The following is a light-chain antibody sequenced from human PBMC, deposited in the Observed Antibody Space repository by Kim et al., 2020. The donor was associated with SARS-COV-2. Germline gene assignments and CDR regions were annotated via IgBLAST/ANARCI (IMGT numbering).Light chain of an antibody. J-gene: IGKJ1*01. V-gene: IGKV3-15*01. CDR2: AAS. Sequence: EIVMTQSPTTLSMSPGERATLSCRASQSVSRNLAWCQHKPGQAPRLLISAASTRATGVPARFSGSGSGTEFTLTISSLQSEDSAVYYCQQYNNWRETFGEGTKVDIK. CDR3: QQYNNWRET. CDR1: QSVSRN.